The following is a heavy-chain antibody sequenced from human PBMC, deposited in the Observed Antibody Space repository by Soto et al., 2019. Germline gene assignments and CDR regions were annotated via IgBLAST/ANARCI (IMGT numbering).Heavy chain of an antibody. CDR1: GGSFSGYY. CDR2: INHSGST. Sequence: LSLTCAVYGGSFSGYYWSWIRQPPGKGLEWIGEINHSGSTNYNPSLKSRVTISVDTSKNQFSLKLSSVTATDTAVYYCARGVVRYCSGGSCYPDYYYYYGMDVWGQGTTVTSP. V-gene: IGHV4-34*01. CDR3: ARGVVRYCSGGSCYPDYYYYYGMDV. D-gene: IGHD2-15*01. J-gene: IGHJ6*02.